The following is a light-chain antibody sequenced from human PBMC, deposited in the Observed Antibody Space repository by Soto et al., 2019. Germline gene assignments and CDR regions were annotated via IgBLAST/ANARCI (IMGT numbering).Light chain of an antibody. Sequence: IVLTQSPGTLSLSPGDRATLSCRASQSVSRSYLGWYQQKPGQAPRLLIYRASSRATGIPDRFNGSGSGTDFTLTISRLEPEDFAVYYCQLYGTSPKPFGQGTKVDVK. V-gene: IGKV3-20*01. CDR2: RAS. CDR1: QSVSRSY. J-gene: IGKJ1*01. CDR3: QLYGTSPKP.